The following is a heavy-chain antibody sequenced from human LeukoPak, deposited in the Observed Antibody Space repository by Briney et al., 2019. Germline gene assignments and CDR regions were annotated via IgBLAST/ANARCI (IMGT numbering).Heavy chain of an antibody. CDR2: ISGSGGTT. D-gene: IGHD3-10*01. J-gene: IGHJ3*02. CDR3: AKGNQASYGSGSYHAFDI. CDR1: GFTFSSYW. Sequence: GGSLRLSCAASGFTFSSYWMSWVRHAPGKGLELVSVISGSGGTTYYADSVKGRFTISRDNSKDTLYLQMNSLRAEDTALYFCAKGNQASYGSGSYHAFDIWGQGTMVTVSS. V-gene: IGHV3-23*01.